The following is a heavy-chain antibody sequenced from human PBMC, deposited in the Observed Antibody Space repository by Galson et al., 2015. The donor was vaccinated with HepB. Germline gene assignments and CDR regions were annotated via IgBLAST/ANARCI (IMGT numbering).Heavy chain of an antibody. V-gene: IGHV1-69*13. J-gene: IGHJ6*02. CDR1: GGTFSSYA. Sequence: SVKVSCKASGGTFSSYAISWVRQAPGQGLEWMGGIIPIFGTANYAQKFQGRVTITADESTSTAYMELSSLRSEDTAVYYCAADYSNYVNYYYGMDVWGQGTTVTASS. CDR2: IIPIFGTA. D-gene: IGHD4-11*01. CDR3: AADYSNYVNYYYGMDV.